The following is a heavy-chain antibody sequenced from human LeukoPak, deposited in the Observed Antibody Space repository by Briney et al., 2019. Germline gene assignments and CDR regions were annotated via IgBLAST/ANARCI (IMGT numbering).Heavy chain of an antibody. Sequence: PSETLSLTCTVSGGSISSSSYYWGWIRQPPGKGLEWIGSIYYSGSTYYNPSLKSRVTMSIDTSKNQFPLKLSSVTAADTAVYYCARQRFDYYDSSGYYYGFDYWGQGTLVTVSS. CDR2: IYYSGST. J-gene: IGHJ4*02. V-gene: IGHV4-39*06. D-gene: IGHD3-22*01. CDR1: GGSISSSSYY. CDR3: ARQRFDYYDSSGYYYGFDY.